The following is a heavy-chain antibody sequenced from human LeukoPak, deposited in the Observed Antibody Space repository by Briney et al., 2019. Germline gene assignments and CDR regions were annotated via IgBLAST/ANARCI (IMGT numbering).Heavy chain of an antibody. CDR1: GGSFSGYY. J-gene: IGHJ5*02. CDR2: INHSGST. Sequence: SETLSLACAVYGGSFSGYYWSWIRQPPGKGLEWIGEINHSGSTNYNPSLKSRVTISVDTSKNQFSLKLSSVTAADTAVYYCARGGYYDSSGYYLGLYNWFDPWGQGTLVTVSS. D-gene: IGHD3-22*01. CDR3: ARGGYYDSSGYYLGLYNWFDP. V-gene: IGHV4-34*01.